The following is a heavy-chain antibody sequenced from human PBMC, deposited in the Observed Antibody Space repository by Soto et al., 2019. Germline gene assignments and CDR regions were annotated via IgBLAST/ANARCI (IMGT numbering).Heavy chain of an antibody. CDR3: AKGLDRASLDF. V-gene: IGHV3-23*01. CDR2: LTADSDDT. CDR1: GFTFSTHT. J-gene: IGHJ4*02. D-gene: IGHD1-1*01. Sequence: EVQLLESGGTLVQPGGSLRLSCVASGFTFSTHTMNWVRQAPGKGLEWVSRLTADSDDTSYADSIKGRFTISRDNSKNTLYQQMNSLRAEDTAIYYCAKGLDRASLDFWGQAALVTVSS.